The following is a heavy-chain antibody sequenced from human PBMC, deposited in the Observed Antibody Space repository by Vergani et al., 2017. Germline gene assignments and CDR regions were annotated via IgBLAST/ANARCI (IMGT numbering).Heavy chain of an antibody. D-gene: IGHD3-16*01. Sequence: EVQLVESGGGLVQPGGSLRLSCAASGFTFSSYDMHWVRQATGKGLEWVSAIGTAGDTYYPGSVKGRFTISRENAKNSLYLQMNSLRAGDTAVYDCARALRDGGAFDIWGQGTMVTVSS. CDR2: IGTAGDT. CDR3: ARALRDGGAFDI. CDR1: GFTFSSYD. J-gene: IGHJ3*02. V-gene: IGHV3-13*01.